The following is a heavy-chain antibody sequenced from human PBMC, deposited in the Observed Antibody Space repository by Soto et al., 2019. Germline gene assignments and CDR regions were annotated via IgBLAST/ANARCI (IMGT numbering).Heavy chain of an antibody. J-gene: IGHJ4*02. CDR3: ARGRYGDY. CDR2: ISAHIGNT. CDR1: GYGFTTYG. Sequence: QVHLVQSGAEVKKPGASVKVSCKGSGYGFTTYGITWVRQAPGQGLEWMAWISAHIGNTNYAQKGQGRVTVTRDTSTSTAYMELRSLRYDDTAVYYCARGRYGDYWGQGSLVTVSS. D-gene: IGHD1-1*01. V-gene: IGHV1-18*01.